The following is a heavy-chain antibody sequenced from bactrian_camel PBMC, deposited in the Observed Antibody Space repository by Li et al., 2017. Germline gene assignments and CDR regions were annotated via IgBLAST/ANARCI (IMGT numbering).Heavy chain of an antibody. CDR2: IGTGDGSA. D-gene: IGHD3*01. Sequence: DVQLVESGGGSVQAGGSLKLSCVASETIRTFFVGWFRQAPGKGLEWVSTIGTGDGSADVADSVKGRFTISRDNAKNTAYLQMNSLKTEDTGVYYCATDQANQLVRPDLGFWGQGTQVTVS. CDR1: ETIRTFF. CDR3: ATDQANQLVRPDLGF. V-gene: IGHV3S40*01. J-gene: IGHJ6*01.